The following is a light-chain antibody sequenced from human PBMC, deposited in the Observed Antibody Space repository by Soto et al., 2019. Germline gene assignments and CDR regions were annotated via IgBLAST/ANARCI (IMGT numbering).Light chain of an antibody. Sequence: SYELTQPPSVSVTPGKTARITCEGNNTGSKSVHWYQQKPGQAPVLVISYDSGRPSGIPERYSASNSGNTATLTITRVEAGDEADYYCQVWDTTSYVFGSGTKVTVL. J-gene: IGLJ1*01. V-gene: IGLV3-21*04. CDR2: YDS. CDR1: NTGSKS. CDR3: QVWDTTSYV.